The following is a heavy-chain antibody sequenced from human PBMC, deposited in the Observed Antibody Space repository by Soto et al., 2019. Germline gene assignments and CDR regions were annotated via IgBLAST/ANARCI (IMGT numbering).Heavy chain of an antibody. D-gene: IGHD6-19*01. J-gene: IGHJ5*02. CDR2: IYHRGST. CDR1: GGSVSSGSYH. CDR3: AGLSAAWFDP. Sequence: QVQLQESGPGLVKPSETLSLTCTVSGGSVSSGSYHWGWLRQPPGKGLEWIGYIYHRGSTNYNPSLKSRFTISVDTSKNQFSLSLTSVTAADTAVYYCAGLSAAWFDPWGQGTLVTVAS. V-gene: IGHV4-61*01.